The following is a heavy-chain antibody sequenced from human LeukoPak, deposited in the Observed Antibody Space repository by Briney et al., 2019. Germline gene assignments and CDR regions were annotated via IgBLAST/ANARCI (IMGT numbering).Heavy chain of an antibody. CDR1: GYTFTAHY. CDR2: IHPNSGGT. V-gene: IGHV1-2*02. J-gene: IGHJ4*02. D-gene: IGHD1-26*01. CDR3: ASDNDLRPIVGATTFPNEFDY. Sequence: GASVKVSCKASGYTFTAHYMHWVRQAPGQGLEWMGWIHPNSGGTNYAQKFQGRVTMTRDTSISTAYMELSRLTSDDTAVYFCASDNDLRPIVGATTFPNEFDYWGQGALVTVSS.